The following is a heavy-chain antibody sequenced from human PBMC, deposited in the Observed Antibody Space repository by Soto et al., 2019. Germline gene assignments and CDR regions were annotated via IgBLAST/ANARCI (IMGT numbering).Heavy chain of an antibody. CDR3: ARDNGLAGSFDP. D-gene: IGHD2-21*01. Sequence: GGSLRLSCAASGFTFSTYSMNWVRQAPGKGLEWVSYISYTSSTIYYADSVKGRFTISRDNAKNSLFLQMNSLRDEDTAVYYCARDNGLAGSFDPWGQGTLVTVSS. CDR2: ISYTSSTI. V-gene: IGHV3-48*02. CDR1: GFTFSTYS. J-gene: IGHJ5*02.